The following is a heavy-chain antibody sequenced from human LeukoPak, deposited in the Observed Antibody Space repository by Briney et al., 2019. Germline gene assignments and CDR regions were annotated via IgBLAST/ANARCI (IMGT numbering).Heavy chain of an antibody. CDR3: AREGYYDYVWGSYRHRAPYGMDV. V-gene: IGHV1-8*01. CDR2: MDPNSGNT. D-gene: IGHD3-16*02. CDR1: GYTFTSYD. J-gene: IGHJ6*02. Sequence: GASVKVSCKASGYTFTSYDINWVRQATGQGLEWMGWMDPNSGNTGYAQKFQGRVTMTTDTSTSTAYMELRSLRSDDTAVYYCAREGYYDYVWGSYRHRAPYGMDVWGQGTTVTVSS.